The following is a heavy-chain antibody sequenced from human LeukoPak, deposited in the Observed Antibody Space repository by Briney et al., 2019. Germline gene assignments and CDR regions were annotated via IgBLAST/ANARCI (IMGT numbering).Heavy chain of an antibody. V-gene: IGHV4-59*01. CDR3: ARGEDYVDY. J-gene: IGHJ4*02. CDR1: GGSISSYC. Sequence: SETLSLTCTVSGGSISSYCWSWIRQPPGKGLEWIGYIYYSGSTNYNPSLKSRVTISVDTSKNQFSLKLSSVTAADTAVYYCARGEDYVDYWGQGTLVTVSS. D-gene: IGHD1-26*01. CDR2: IYYSGST.